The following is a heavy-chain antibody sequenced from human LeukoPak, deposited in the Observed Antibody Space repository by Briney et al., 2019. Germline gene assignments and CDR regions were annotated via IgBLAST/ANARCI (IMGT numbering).Heavy chain of an antibody. J-gene: IGHJ3*01. D-gene: IGHD3-22*01. Sequence: SETLSLTCTVSGGSISSYYWSWIRQPPGKGLEWIGYIYYSGSTNYNPSFKSRVTISVDTSKNQFSLKLSSVTAADTAVYYCARDYSLYDSSAYPLLGQGTMVTVSS. CDR1: GGSISSYY. CDR2: IYYSGST. CDR3: ARDYSLYDSSAYPL. V-gene: IGHV4-59*01.